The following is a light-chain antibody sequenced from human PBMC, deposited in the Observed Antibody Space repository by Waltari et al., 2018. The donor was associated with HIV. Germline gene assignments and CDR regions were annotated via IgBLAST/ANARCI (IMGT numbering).Light chain of an antibody. J-gene: IGLJ2*01. Sequence: QSVLTQPPSVSGAPGQRVTISCTGTSSNIRAGYDVHWYQQLPGTAPKLLIYANIHRPSGVPDRFSVSKSATSASLAITGLQAEDEADYFCQSYDSSLSAYVVFGGGTKLAVL. CDR1: SSNIRAGYD. CDR3: QSYDSSLSAYVV. CDR2: ANI. V-gene: IGLV1-40*01.